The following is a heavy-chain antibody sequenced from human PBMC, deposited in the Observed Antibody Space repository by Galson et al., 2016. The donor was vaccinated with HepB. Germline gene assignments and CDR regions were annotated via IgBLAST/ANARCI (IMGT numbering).Heavy chain of an antibody. CDR2: ISYDGSNK. V-gene: IGHV3-30*18. Sequence: SLRLSCAASGFTFSSYGMHWVRQAPGKGLEWVAVISYDGSNKYYADSVKGRFTISRDNSKNTLYLQMNSLRAEDTAVYYVAKTYYDFWSGYPYYYFDYWGQGTLVTVSS. J-gene: IGHJ4*02. CDR3: AKTYYDFWSGYPYYYFDY. D-gene: IGHD3-3*01. CDR1: GFTFSSYG.